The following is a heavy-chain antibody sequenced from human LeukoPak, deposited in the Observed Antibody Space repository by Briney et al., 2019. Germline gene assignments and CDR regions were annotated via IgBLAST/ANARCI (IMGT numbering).Heavy chain of an antibody. D-gene: IGHD3-22*01. Sequence: GGSLRLSCAASGFTFSSYGMHWVRQAPGKGLEWVAVISYDGSNKYYADSVKGRFTISRDNSKNTLYLQMNSLRAEDTAVYYCAKDLMSYDSSGYCLIDYWGQGTLVTVSS. CDR2: ISYDGSNK. CDR1: GFTFSSYG. V-gene: IGHV3-30*18. CDR3: AKDLMSYDSSGYCLIDY. J-gene: IGHJ4*02.